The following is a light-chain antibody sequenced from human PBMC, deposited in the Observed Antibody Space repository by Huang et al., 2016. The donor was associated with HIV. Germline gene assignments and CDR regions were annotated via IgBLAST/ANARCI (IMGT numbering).Light chain of an antibody. Sequence: DIQMTQSPFSLSASVGDRVTITCRASQSISSYLNWYQQKPGKAPKILMYAASTLQSGIPSRFSGSGAGTDFTLTITSLQPEDFATYYCQQTYIIPITFGQGTKLEIK. V-gene: IGKV1-39*01. J-gene: IGKJ2*01. CDR1: QSISSY. CDR3: QQTYIIPIT. CDR2: AAS.